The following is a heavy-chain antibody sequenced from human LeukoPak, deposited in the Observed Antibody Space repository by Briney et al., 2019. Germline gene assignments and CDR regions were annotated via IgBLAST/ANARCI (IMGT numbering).Heavy chain of an antibody. CDR1: GFTFSSYG. CDR3: AKDRMVCSSTCCYSYLDY. Sequence: GGSLRLSCAASGFTFSSYGMHWVRQAPGKGLEWVAFIRYDGSNKYYADSVKGRFTISRDNSKNTLYLQMNSLRAEDTAVYYCAKDRMVCSSTCCYSYLDYWGQGTLVTVSS. V-gene: IGHV3-30*02. J-gene: IGHJ4*02. D-gene: IGHD2-2*02. CDR2: IRYDGSNK.